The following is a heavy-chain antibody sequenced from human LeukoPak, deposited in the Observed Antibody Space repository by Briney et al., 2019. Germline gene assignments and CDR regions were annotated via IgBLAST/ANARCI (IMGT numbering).Heavy chain of an antibody. J-gene: IGHJ5*02. Sequence: ASVKVSCKASGYTFTSYGISWVRQAPGQRLEWMGWINAGNGNTKYSQKFQGRVTITRDTSASTAYMELSSLRSEDTAVYYCAREFSYYYDSSGPFDPWGQGTLVTVSS. CDR2: INAGNGNT. D-gene: IGHD3-22*01. CDR1: GYTFTSYG. CDR3: AREFSYYYDSSGPFDP. V-gene: IGHV1-3*01.